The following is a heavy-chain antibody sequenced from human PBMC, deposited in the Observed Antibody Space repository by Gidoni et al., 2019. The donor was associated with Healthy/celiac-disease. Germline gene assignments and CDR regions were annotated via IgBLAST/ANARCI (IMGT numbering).Heavy chain of an antibody. V-gene: IGHV3-49*03. CDR2: IRSKAYGGTT. CDR1: GFTFGDYA. D-gene: IGHD3-22*01. J-gene: IGHJ4*02. Sequence: EVQLVESGGGLVQPGRSLRLSCTASGFTFGDYATSWFRQAPGKGLEWVGFIRSKAYGGTTEYAASVKGRFTISRDDSKSIAYLQMNSLKTEDTAVYYCTRTYYYDSSGYGTDYWGQGTLVTVSS. CDR3: TRTYYYDSSGYGTDY.